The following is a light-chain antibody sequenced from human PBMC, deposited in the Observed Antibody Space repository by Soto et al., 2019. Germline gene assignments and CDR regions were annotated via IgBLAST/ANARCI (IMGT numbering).Light chain of an antibody. CDR2: EVI. Sequence: SALTQPASARGSPGQSYTISCTGTISDVGGYNYVSWYQQHPGKAPKLMIYEVIKRPSGVPDRFSGSKYGNTASLTVSGLQAEDEADYYCSSYAGSNNFVFGTGTKVTAL. V-gene: IGLV2-8*01. CDR3: SSYAGSNNFV. J-gene: IGLJ1*01. CDR1: ISDVGGYNY.